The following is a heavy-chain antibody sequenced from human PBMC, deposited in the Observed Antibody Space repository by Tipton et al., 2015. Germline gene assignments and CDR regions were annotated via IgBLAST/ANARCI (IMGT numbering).Heavy chain of an antibody. J-gene: IGHJ4*02. CDR2: IYNSGST. Sequence: LSLTCTVSDGSISDDYWNWIRQPPGKGLEWIGSIYNSGSTNYNPSLKSRVTISVDTSKNQLSLKLSSVTAADTAVYYCATGRSIAARPSDYWRQGSLVTVSS. CDR1: DGSISDDY. CDR3: ATGRSIAARPSDY. D-gene: IGHD6-6*01. V-gene: IGHV4-59*12.